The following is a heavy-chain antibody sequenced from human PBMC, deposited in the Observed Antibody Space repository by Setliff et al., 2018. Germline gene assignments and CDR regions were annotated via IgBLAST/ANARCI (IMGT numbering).Heavy chain of an antibody. CDR1: GGSFSGYY. J-gene: IGHJ6*02. Sequence: SETLSLTCAVYGGSFSGYYWTWIRQPPGKGLEWIGEINHSGSTNYNPSLKSRVTISVDTSKNQFSLKLSSVTAADTAVYYCARDEGSSYFYGMDVWGQGTTVTVSS. CDR2: INHSGST. CDR3: ARDEGSSYFYGMDV. V-gene: IGHV4-34*01. D-gene: IGHD6-13*01.